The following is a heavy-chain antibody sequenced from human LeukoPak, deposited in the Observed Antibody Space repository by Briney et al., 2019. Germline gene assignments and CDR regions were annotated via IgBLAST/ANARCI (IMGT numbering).Heavy chain of an antibody. J-gene: IGHJ3*02. CDR1: GFTFSSYS. D-gene: IGHD3-22*01. V-gene: IGHV3-48*04. Sequence: GGSLRLSCAASGFTFSSYSMNWVRQAPGKGLEWVSYISSSSSTIYYADSVKGRFTISRGNAKNSLYLQMNSLRAEDTAVYHCADSSGYYYGAFDIWGQGTMVTVSS. CDR3: ADSSGYYYGAFDI. CDR2: ISSSSSTI.